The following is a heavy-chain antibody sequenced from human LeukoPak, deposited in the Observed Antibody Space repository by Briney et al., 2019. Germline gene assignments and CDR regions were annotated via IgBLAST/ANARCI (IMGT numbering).Heavy chain of an antibody. J-gene: IGHJ4*02. CDR1: GFTFSSYE. Sequence: GGSLRLSCAASGFTFSSYEMNWVRQAPGKGLEWVSYISSSGSTIYYADSVKGRFTISRDNAKNSLYLQMNSLRAEDTAVYYCARANKDYDILTGYYQLSCYFDYWGQGTLVTVSS. CDR3: ARANKDYDILTGYYQLSCYFDY. D-gene: IGHD3-9*01. V-gene: IGHV3-48*03. CDR2: ISSSGSTI.